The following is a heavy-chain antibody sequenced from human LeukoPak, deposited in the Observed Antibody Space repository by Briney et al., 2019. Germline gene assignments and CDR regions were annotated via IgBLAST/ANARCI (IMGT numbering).Heavy chain of an antibody. CDR1: GGSISSYY. CDR2: IYYSGST. CDR3: ARSPWYSSSSDY. V-gene: IGHV4-59*01. Sequence: SETLSLTCTVSGGSISSYYWSWIRQPPGKGLEWIGYIYYSGSTNYNPSLKSRVTISVDTSKNQFSLKLSSVTAADTAVYYCARSPWYSSSSDYWGQGTLVTVSS. D-gene: IGHD6-6*01. J-gene: IGHJ4*02.